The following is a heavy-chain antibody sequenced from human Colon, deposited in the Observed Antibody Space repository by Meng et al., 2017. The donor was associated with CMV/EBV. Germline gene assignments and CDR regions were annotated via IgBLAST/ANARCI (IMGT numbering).Heavy chain of an antibody. J-gene: IGHJ4*02. CDR2: IYGSGKT. Sequence: SETLSLTCAVSGFSISSAYFWGWIRQSPGKGLEWIGSIYGSGKTYYNPSLKSRASISVDTSNNEFSLTLSSATAADTAVYYCVRDRGYNYGNFDSWGQGTLVTSPQ. D-gene: IGHD5-18*01. CDR1: GFSISSAYF. CDR3: VRDRGYNYGNFDS. V-gene: IGHV4-38-2*02.